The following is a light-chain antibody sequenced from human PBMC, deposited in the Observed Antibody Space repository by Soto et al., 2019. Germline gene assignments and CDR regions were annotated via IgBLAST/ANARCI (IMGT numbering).Light chain of an antibody. J-gene: IGLJ2*01. CDR3: SSYTSSSTVV. V-gene: IGLV2-14*01. CDR1: SSDVGGYNY. Sequence: QSVLTQPASVSGSPGQSITISCTGTSSDVGGYNYVSWYQQHPGKAPELMIYDVSNRYSGVSNRFSGSKSGNTASLTISGLQTEDEADYYCSSYTSSSTVVFGGGTKLAVL. CDR2: DVS.